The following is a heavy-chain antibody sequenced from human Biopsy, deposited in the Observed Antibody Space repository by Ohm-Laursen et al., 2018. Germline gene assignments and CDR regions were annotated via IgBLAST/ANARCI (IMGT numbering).Heavy chain of an antibody. Sequence: SETLSLTCTVSGGPVSSGSYYWSWIRQPPGKGLEWIGYIYYSGSTNYNPSLKSRVTISVDTSRNQFSLKLSSVTAAGTAVYYCAGRPWPNAFDIWGQGTMVTVSS. D-gene: IGHD5-12*01. J-gene: IGHJ3*02. CDR2: IYYSGST. V-gene: IGHV4-61*01. CDR1: GGPVSSGSYY. CDR3: AGRPWPNAFDI.